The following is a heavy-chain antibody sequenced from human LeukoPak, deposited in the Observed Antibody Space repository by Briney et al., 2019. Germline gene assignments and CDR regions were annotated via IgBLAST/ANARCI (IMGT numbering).Heavy chain of an antibody. CDR2: IYYSGST. D-gene: IGHD2-21*01. Sequence: PSETLSLTCTVSGGSISSYYWSWIRQPPGKGLEWIGYIYYSGSTNHNPSLKSRVTISVDTSKNQFSLRLSSVTAADTAVYYCARALPEPYCGGDCYYYAFDIWGQGTMVTVSS. V-gene: IGHV4-59*01. CDR1: GGSISSYY. J-gene: IGHJ3*02. CDR3: ARALPEPYCGGDCYYYAFDI.